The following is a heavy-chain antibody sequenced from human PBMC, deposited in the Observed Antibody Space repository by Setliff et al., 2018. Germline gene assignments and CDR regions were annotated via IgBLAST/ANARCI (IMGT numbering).Heavy chain of an antibody. V-gene: IGHV3-7*01. CDR3: AKNGFGVVALGVNNWFDP. CDR2: IKQDGSEK. J-gene: IGHJ5*02. D-gene: IGHD3-10*01. Sequence: PGGSLRLSCAASGFTFSSYWMSWVRQPPGKGLEWVANIKQDGSEKYYVDSVKGRFTISRDNAKNSLYLQMNSLRAEDTAVYYCAKNGFGVVALGVNNWFDPWGQGTLVTVSS. CDR1: GFTFSSYW.